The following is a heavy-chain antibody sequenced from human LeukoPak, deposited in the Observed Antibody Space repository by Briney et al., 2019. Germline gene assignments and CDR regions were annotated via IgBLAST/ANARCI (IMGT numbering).Heavy chain of an antibody. CDR1: GGSISSYY. Sequence: SETLSLTCTVSGGSISSYYWSWIRQPPGKGLEWIGYIYYSGSTNYNPSLKSRVTISVDTSKNQFSLKLSSLTAADTAVYYCARAYSSSWYEGRWFDPWGQGTLVTVSS. V-gene: IGHV4-59*01. D-gene: IGHD6-13*01. CDR3: ARAYSSSWYEGRWFDP. CDR2: IYYSGST. J-gene: IGHJ5*02.